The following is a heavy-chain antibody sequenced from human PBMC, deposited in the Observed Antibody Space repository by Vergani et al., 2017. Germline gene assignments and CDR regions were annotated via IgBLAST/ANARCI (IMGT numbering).Heavy chain of an antibody. V-gene: IGHV4-4*07. CDR3: AGLTGCGSSWYFDY. CDR1: GGSISSYY. Sequence: QLQLQESGPGLVKPSETLSLTCTVSGGSISSYYWSWIRQPAGKGLGGIGRIYTSGSTNYKPSLKSRVTMSVDTSKNQFSLKLSSVTAADTAVYYCAGLTGCGSSWYFDYWGQGTLVTVSS. CDR2: IYTSGST. J-gene: IGHJ4*02. D-gene: IGHD6-13*01.